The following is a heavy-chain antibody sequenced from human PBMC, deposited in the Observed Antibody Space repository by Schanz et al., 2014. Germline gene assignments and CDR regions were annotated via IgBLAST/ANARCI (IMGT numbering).Heavy chain of an antibody. V-gene: IGHV1-69*02. D-gene: IGHD6-13*01. CDR2: IIPILGIA. CDR3: ASSGAAYSSSWDFDY. Sequence: QVQLVQSGAEVKKPGSSVKVSCKASGGTFSTYTISWVRQAPGQGVEWMGRIIPILGIANYAQKFQGRVTITADKSTFTAYMDVSSLRSEDTAVSYFASSGAAYSSSWDFDYWGQGTLVTVSS. CDR1: GGTFSTYT. J-gene: IGHJ4*02.